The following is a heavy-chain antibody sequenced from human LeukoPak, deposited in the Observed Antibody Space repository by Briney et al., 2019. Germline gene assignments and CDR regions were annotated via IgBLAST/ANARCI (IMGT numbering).Heavy chain of an antibody. Sequence: GASVKVSCKASGYTFTGYYMHWVRQAPGQGLEWMGWINPNSGGTNYAQKFQGRVTMTRDTSISTAYMELSRLRSDDTAVYYCARGYSSGWYGYWFDPWGQGTLVTVSS. CDR3: ARGYSSGWYGYWFDP. J-gene: IGHJ5*02. D-gene: IGHD6-19*01. CDR1: GYTFTGYY. V-gene: IGHV1-2*02. CDR2: INPNSGGT.